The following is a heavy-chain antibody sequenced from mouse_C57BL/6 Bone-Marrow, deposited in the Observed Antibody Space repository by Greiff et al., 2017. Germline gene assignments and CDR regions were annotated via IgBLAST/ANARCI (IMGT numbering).Heavy chain of an antibody. CDR3: ARETMITTIYYYAMDY. CDR1: GYTFTGYW. D-gene: IGHD2-4*01. CDR2: ILPGSGST. V-gene: IGHV1-9*01. Sequence: VKLMESGAELMKPGASVKLSCKATGYTFTGYWIEWVKQRPGHGLEWIGEILPGSGSTNYNEKFKGKATFAADTSSNTAYMQLSSLTTEDSDIYYCARETMITTIYYYAMDYWGQGTSVTVSS. J-gene: IGHJ4*01.